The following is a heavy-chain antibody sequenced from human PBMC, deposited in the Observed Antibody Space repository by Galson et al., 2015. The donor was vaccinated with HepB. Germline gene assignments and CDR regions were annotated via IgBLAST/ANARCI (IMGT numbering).Heavy chain of an antibody. V-gene: IGHV3-21*01. CDR3: ARDAGGWLEPRGFDI. Sequence: SLRLSCAASGFTFSYYNVNWVRQAPGKGLEWVSSIRGSSSHIYYADSVKGRFTVSRDNAQKSLFLQMNDLGAGDTAIYFCARDAGGWLEPRGFDIWGPGTMVAVSS. J-gene: IGHJ3*02. D-gene: IGHD6-19*01. CDR1: GFTFSYYN. CDR2: IRGSSSHI.